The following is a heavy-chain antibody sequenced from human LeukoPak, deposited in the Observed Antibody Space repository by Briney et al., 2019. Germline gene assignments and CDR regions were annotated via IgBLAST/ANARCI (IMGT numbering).Heavy chain of an antibody. CDR2: IYYSGST. Sequence: SETLSLTCTVSGGSISSSSYYWGWIRQPPGKGLEWIGSIYYSGSTYYNPSLKSRVTISVDTSKNQFSLKLSSVTAADTAVYYCARQGSSDWYGRYWGQGTLVTVSS. D-gene: IGHD6-19*01. CDR3: ARQGSSDWYGRY. V-gene: IGHV4-39*01. J-gene: IGHJ4*02. CDR1: GGSISSSSYY.